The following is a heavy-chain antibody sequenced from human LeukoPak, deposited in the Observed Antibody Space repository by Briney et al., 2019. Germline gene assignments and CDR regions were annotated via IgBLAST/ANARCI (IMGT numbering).Heavy chain of an antibody. Sequence: GGSLRLSCAASGFTFNSYEMNWVRQAPGRGLEWVSYTNSGGSAIYYADSVKGRFTISRDNAKNSLYLQMNSLRADDTAVYYCARGGSYVHYWGQGTLVTVSS. CDR2: TNSGGSAI. CDR3: ARGGSYVHY. D-gene: IGHD1-26*01. V-gene: IGHV3-48*03. CDR1: GFTFNSYE. J-gene: IGHJ4*02.